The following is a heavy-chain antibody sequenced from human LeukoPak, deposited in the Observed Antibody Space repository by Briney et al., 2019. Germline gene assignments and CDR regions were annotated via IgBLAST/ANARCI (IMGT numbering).Heavy chain of an antibody. Sequence: PSETLSLTCTVSGVSVSSGSYYWSWIRQPPGKGLEWIGYIYYSGSTNYSPSLKSRVTISLDTSKNRFSLKLSSVTAADTAVYYCARGGYYYDTCGPFDYWGQGTLVTVSS. V-gene: IGHV4-61*01. CDR3: ARGGYYYDTCGPFDY. CDR1: GVSVSSGSYY. D-gene: IGHD3-22*01. CDR2: IYYSGST. J-gene: IGHJ4*02.